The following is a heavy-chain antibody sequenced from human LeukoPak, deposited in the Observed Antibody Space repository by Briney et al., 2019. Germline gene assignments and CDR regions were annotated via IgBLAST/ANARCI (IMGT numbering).Heavy chain of an antibody. CDR1: GFTFSSYW. CDR2: INQDGSEK. Sequence: GGSLRLSCAASGFTFSSYWMSWVRQAPGQGLEWVANINQDGSEKYYVDSVKGRFTISRDNAKNSLYLQMNSLRAEDTAVYYCARARRVRGVIGYFDYWGQGTLVTVSS. D-gene: IGHD3-10*01. V-gene: IGHV3-7*03. CDR3: ARARRVRGVIGYFDY. J-gene: IGHJ4*02.